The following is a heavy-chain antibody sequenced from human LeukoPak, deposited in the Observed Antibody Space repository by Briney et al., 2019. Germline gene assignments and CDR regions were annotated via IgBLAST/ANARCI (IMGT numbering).Heavy chain of an antibody. D-gene: IGHD3-22*01. V-gene: IGHV3-23*01. CDR3: AKDAFPPKYYYDSSGYYHGFDY. Sequence: PGGSLRLSCAASGFTFSSYAMSWVRQAPGKGLEWVSAISGSGGSTYYADSVKGWFTISRDNSKNTLYLQMNSLRAEDTAVYYCAKDAFPPKYYYDSSGYYHGFDYWGQGTLVTVSS. J-gene: IGHJ4*02. CDR1: GFTFSSYA. CDR2: ISGSGGST.